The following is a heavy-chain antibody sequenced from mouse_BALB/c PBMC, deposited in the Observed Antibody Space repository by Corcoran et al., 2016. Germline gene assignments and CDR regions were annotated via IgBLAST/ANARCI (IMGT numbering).Heavy chain of an antibody. Sequence: QIQLVQSGPKLKKPGETVKISCKAPGYTFTNYGRNWVKQAPGKGLKGMGWINTYTGEPTYAEDFKGRFAFSLETSASTAYLQINNLKNEDTATYFCARVSLYGYGAMDYLGQGTSVTVSS. CDR1: GYTFTNYG. V-gene: IGHV9-3-1*01. CDR3: ARVSLYGYGAMDY. D-gene: IGHD1-2*01. J-gene: IGHJ4*01. CDR2: INTYTGEP.